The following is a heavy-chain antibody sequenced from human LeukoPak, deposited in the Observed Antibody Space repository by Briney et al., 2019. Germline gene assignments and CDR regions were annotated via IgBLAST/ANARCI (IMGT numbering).Heavy chain of an antibody. CDR2: IYYSGST. D-gene: IGHD3-22*01. V-gene: IGHV4-59*01. CDR3: ARDRRYYDSSGYPDDAFDI. CDR1: GGSISSYY. Sequence: SETLSLTCTVSGGSISSYYWSWIRQPPGKGLEWIGYIYYSGSTNYNPSLKSRVTISVDTSKNQFSLKLSPVTAADTAVYYCARDRRYYDSSGYPDDAFDIWGQGTMVTVSS. J-gene: IGHJ3*02.